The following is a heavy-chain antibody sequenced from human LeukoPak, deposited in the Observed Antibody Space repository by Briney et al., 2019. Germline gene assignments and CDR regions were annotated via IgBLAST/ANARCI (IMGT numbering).Heavy chain of an antibody. Sequence: PSETLSLTCAVYGGSFSGYYWSWIRQPPGKGLEWIGEINHSGSTNYNPSLKSRVTISVDTSKNQFSLKLSSVTAADTAVYYCARRRITMVRGVKAHAFDVWGQGTMVTVSS. CDR1: GGSFSGYY. V-gene: IGHV4-34*01. CDR3: ARRRITMVRGVKAHAFDV. CDR2: INHSGST. D-gene: IGHD3-10*01. J-gene: IGHJ3*01.